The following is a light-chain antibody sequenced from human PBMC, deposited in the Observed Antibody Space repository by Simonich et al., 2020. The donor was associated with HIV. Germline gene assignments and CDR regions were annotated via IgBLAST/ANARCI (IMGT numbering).Light chain of an antibody. CDR2: DAS. J-gene: IGKJ1*01. Sequence: DIQMTQSPSSVSASVGDRVTISCRASQGISSWLAWYQQKPGKAPKLLIYDASSLQSVVPSRFSGSGSGTNFTLTISSLHPEDFATYYCQQAITFPRTFGQGTRVYVK. V-gene: IGKV1-12*01. CDR1: QGISSW. CDR3: QQAITFPRT.